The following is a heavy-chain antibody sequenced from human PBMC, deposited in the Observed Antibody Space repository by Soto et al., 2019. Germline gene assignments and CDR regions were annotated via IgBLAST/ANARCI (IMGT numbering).Heavy chain of an antibody. CDR2: IGGSGASA. Sequence: PGGSLRLSCSAFGFNFSGSAMIWVRQAPGKGLQWVSAIGGSGASAFYADSVQGRFTISRDNSKDTLYLQMNSLRVEDTAVYYCASSRPPFGVVIILGAFDIWGQGTMVTVSS. CDR1: GFNFSGSA. J-gene: IGHJ3*02. D-gene: IGHD3-3*01. CDR3: ASSRPPFGVVIILGAFDI. V-gene: IGHV3-23*01.